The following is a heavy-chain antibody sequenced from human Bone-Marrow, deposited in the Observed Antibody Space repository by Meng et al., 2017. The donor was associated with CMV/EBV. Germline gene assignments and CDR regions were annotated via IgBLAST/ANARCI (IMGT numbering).Heavy chain of an antibody. D-gene: IGHD2-2*01. CDR2: IDPSDSYT. Sequence: KGSGYSFTSYWISWVRQMPGKGLEWMGRIDPSDSYTNYSPSFQGHVTISADKSISTAYLQWSSLKASDTAMYYCARGVVVVPAAPFDYWGQGTLVTVSS. CDR3: ARGVVVVPAAPFDY. J-gene: IGHJ4*02. CDR1: GYSFTSYW. V-gene: IGHV5-10-1*01.